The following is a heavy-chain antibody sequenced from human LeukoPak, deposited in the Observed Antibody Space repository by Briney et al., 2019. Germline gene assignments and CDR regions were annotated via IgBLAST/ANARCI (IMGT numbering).Heavy chain of an antibody. V-gene: IGHV3-23*01. CDR1: GFTFSSYA. CDR3: AKDSGSITGTTCSY. Sequence: PGGPLRLSCAASGFTFSSYAMSWVRQAPGKRLEWVSAISGSGGSTYYADSVKGRFTISRDNSKNTLYLQMNSVRAEDTAVYYCAKDSGSITGTTCSYWGQGTLVSVSS. J-gene: IGHJ4*02. D-gene: IGHD1-7*01. CDR2: ISGSGGST.